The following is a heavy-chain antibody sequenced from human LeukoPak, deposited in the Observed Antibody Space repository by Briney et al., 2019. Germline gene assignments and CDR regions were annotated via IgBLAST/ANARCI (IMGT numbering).Heavy chain of an antibody. CDR3: ARGTYSSSGSVGYFDY. CDR1: GGSISSYY. Sequence: ETSETLSLTCTVSGGSISSYYWSWIRQPPGKGLEWIGYIYYSGSTNYNPSLKSRVTISVDTSKNQFSLKLSSVTAADTAVYYCARGTYSSSGSVGYFDYWGQGTLVTVSS. J-gene: IGHJ4*02. D-gene: IGHD6-13*01. V-gene: IGHV4-59*12. CDR2: IYYSGST.